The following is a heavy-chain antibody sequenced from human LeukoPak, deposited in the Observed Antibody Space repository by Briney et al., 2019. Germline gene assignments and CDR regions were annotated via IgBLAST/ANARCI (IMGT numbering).Heavy chain of an antibody. CDR1: GFTFSDYY. D-gene: IGHD3-3*01. CDR2: ISSSGSTI. V-gene: IGHV3-11*04. Sequence: GGSLRLSCAASGFTFSDYYMRWIRQAPGKGLEWVSYISSSGSTIYYADSVKGRFTISRDNAKNSLYLQMNSLRAEDTAVYYCARDCDFWSGYCPYMDVWGKGTTVTVSS. J-gene: IGHJ6*03. CDR3: ARDCDFWSGYCPYMDV.